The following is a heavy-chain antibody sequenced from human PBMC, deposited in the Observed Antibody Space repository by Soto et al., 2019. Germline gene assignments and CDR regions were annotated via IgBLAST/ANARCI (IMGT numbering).Heavy chain of an antibody. D-gene: IGHD2-2*01. V-gene: IGHV4-59*08. J-gene: IGHJ4*02. CDR2: IYYSGST. CDR1: GGSISGYY. CDR3: ARQYCSSISCYWGLDY. Sequence: QVQLQESGPRLVKPSETLSLTCTVSGGSISGYYWSWIRQPPGKGLEWIGHIYYSGSTNYNPSLMSRVSISVVTSKSQFSLKLSSVTAADTAFYYCARQYCSSISCYWGLDYWGQGTLVTVSS.